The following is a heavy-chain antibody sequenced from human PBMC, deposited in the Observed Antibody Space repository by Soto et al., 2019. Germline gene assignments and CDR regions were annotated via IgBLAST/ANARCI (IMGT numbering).Heavy chain of an antibody. CDR3: ARGSFGHAFDI. CDR2: VDNDGSGT. J-gene: IGHJ3*02. D-gene: IGHD3-16*01. Sequence: EVQLVESGGDLVQPGRSLRLSCAASGFTFSNYWMHWVRQAPGKGLVWVSRVDNDGSGTIYADSVKGRFTVSRDNAKNTLFLQMNSLGVDDTAMYYCARGSFGHAFDIWGQGTMVTVSS. V-gene: IGHV3-74*01. CDR1: GFTFSNYW.